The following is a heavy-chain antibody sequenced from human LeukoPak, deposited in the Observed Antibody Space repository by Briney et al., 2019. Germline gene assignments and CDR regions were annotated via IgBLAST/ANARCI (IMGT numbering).Heavy chain of an antibody. D-gene: IGHD3-9*01. J-gene: IGHJ4*02. CDR1: GGSVRSSTYY. CDR2: IYYTGSS. CDR3: ARLSKGRYFDSIFDF. Sequence: SETLSLTCAVSGGSVRSSTYYWGWIRQPPGKGLEWIGSIYYTGSSYYNPSLKSRVTMSVDTSKNQFSLKMNSVTAADTAVYYCARLSKGRYFDSIFDFWGQGTLLTVSS. V-gene: IGHV4-39*01.